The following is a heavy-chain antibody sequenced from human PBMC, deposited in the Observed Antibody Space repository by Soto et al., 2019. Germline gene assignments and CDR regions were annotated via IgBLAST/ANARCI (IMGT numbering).Heavy chain of an antibody. V-gene: IGHV1-69*01. CDR2: IIPIFGTA. CDR1: GGSFNRHT. D-gene: IGHD3-16*01. J-gene: IGHJ4*02. Sequence: QVQLVQSGAEVRKPGSSVRVSCKASGGSFNRHTISWVRQAPGQGLEWMGGIIPIFGTANHAQKFQGRVTIIADESTSTVYMELSSLRSDDTAIDYCARGWGYESTDDYYGCWGQGTLGIVSS. CDR3: ARGWGYESTDDYYGC.